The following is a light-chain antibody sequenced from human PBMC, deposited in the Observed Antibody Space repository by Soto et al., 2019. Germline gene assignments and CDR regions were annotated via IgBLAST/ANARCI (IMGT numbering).Light chain of an antibody. V-gene: IGKV2-28*01. CDR1: QSLLHSNGYNY. CDR2: LGS. CDR3: IQALQTQLT. J-gene: IGKJ4*01. Sequence: DIVMTQSPLSLPVTPGEPASISCRSSQSLLHSNGYNYLDWYLQKPGQSPQLLIYLGSNRASGVPDRFSGSGSGTDFTLKISRVEAEDVGVYYCIQALQTQLTFCGGTKVQIK.